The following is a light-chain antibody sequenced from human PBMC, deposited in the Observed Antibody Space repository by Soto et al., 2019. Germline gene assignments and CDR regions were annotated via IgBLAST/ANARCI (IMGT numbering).Light chain of an antibody. CDR1: SSDIGTSNS. V-gene: IGLV2-14*01. Sequence: QSALTQPASVSGSPGQSITISCTGTSSDIGTSNSVSWYQQQRGKAPKLMIYEVNNRPSGVSTPFSGSKSGNAASLTISGLRGEDEADYCCTSHTTSDTVIFGGGTKLTVL. J-gene: IGLJ2*01. CDR3: TSHTTSDTVI. CDR2: EVN.